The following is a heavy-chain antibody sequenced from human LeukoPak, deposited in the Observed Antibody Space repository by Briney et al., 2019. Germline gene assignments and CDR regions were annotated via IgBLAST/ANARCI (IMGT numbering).Heavy chain of an antibody. V-gene: IGHV4-59*12. CDR2: IYHSGST. J-gene: IGHJ4*02. CDR3: ARAPYSSYGDY. CDR1: GGSISSYY. D-gene: IGHD3-22*01. Sequence: KSSETLSLTCTVSGGSISSYYWSWIRQPPGKGLEWIGYIYHSGSTYYNPSLKSRVTISVDRSKNQFSLQLSSVTAADTAVYYCARAPYSSYGDYWGQGTLVTVSS.